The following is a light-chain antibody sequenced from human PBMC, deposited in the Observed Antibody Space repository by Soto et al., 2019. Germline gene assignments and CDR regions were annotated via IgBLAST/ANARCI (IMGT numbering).Light chain of an antibody. V-gene: IGLV2-8*01. CDR2: EVS. CDR3: SSYAGSNIVV. Sequence: QSALTQPPSASGSPGQSVTIYCTGTSSDVGGYNFVSWYQQHPGKAPKLMIYEVSERPSGVPERFSGSKYGNTASLTVSGLQAEDEADYYCSSYAGSNIVVFGGGTKLTVL. CDR1: SSDVGGYNF. J-gene: IGLJ2*01.